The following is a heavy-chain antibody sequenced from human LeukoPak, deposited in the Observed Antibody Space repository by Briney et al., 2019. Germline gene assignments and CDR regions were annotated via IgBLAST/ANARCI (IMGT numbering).Heavy chain of an antibody. D-gene: IGHD6-19*01. V-gene: IGHV4-39*01. CDR1: GGSIISDSYY. CDR2: IYSSGST. J-gene: IGHJ5*02. Sequence: SETLSLTCTVSGGSIISDSYYWGWIRQPPGKGLEWIGSIYSSGSTSYNPSLKSRVTLSVDTSKNQFSLKLSSVTAADTAFYYCARQAAVTGTSSFDPWGHGTLVTVS. CDR3: ARQAAVTGTSSFDP.